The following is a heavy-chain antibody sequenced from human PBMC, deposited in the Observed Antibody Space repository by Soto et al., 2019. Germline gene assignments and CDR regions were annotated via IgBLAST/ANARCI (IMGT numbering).Heavy chain of an antibody. D-gene: IGHD5-18*01. V-gene: IGHV4-4*07. Sequence: SETLSLTCTVSGGSISSYYWSWIRQPAGKGLEWIGRIYTSGSTNYNPSLKSRVTMSVDTSKNQFSLKLSSVTAADTAVYYCGGDEILRTLPLGKTSRIHWFDTGGEATPVTVSS. CDR2: IYTSGST. CDR1: GGSISSYY. CDR3: GGDEILRTLPLGKTSRIHWFDT. J-gene: IGHJ5*02.